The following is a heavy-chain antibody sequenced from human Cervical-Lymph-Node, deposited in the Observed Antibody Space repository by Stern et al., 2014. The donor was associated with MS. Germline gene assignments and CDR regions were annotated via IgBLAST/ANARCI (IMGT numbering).Heavy chain of an antibody. V-gene: IGHV3-30-3*01. CDR1: GFTFCTYA. Sequence: VQLVEFGGGVVQLGRSLSPSCVASGFTFCTYAMHWVRQAPGKGLEWVAFVSYDGTQRNSTDSVKARFTISRDNSKNTLYLHMNSLRDEDTAVYFCARGGRGVGLENWGQGALVTVSS. CDR3: ARGGRGVGLEN. CDR2: VSYDGTQR. J-gene: IGHJ4*02. D-gene: IGHD3-10*01.